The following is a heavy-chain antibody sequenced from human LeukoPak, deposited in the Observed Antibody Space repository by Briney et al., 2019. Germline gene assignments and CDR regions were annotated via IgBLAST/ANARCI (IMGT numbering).Heavy chain of an antibody. J-gene: IGHJ4*02. CDR2: ISSSSYI. CDR1: GFTFSSYS. D-gene: IGHD5-24*01. CDR3: AREVGDGYRD. V-gene: IGHV3-21*01. Sequence: GGSLRLSCAASGFTFSSYSMHWLRPAPGKGLEWVSSISSSSYIYYADSVKGRFTISRDNAKNSLYLQMNSLRAEDTAVYYCAREVGDGYRDWGQGTLVTVSS.